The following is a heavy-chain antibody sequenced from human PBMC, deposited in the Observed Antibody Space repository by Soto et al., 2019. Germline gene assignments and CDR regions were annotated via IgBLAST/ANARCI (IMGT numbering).Heavy chain of an antibody. D-gene: IGHD1-26*01. V-gene: IGHV1-18*01. Sequence: QVQLVQSGAEVKKPGASVKVSCKASGYTFTSYGLSWVRQAPGQGLEWMGRISAYNYNTNYAQKLQGRVTMTTDTSTSTADMELGSLRSDDTAGYYCARVVGALGHGFDPWGQGPLVTVSS. CDR2: ISAYNYNT. CDR3: ARVVGALGHGFDP. J-gene: IGHJ5*02. CDR1: GYTFTSYG.